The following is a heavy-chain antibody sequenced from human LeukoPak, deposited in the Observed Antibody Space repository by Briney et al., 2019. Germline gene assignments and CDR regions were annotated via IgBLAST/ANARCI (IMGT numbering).Heavy chain of an antibody. J-gene: IGHJ4*02. Sequence: SETLSLTCTVSGGSISSYYWSWIRQPPGKGLEWIGEIHHSGSTKYNPSLKSRVTMSVDTSKRQFSLKLASVTAADTGLYYCARSQLLYFFDHWGQGTLVAVSS. CDR1: GGSISSYY. CDR2: IHHSGST. D-gene: IGHD2-2*01. V-gene: IGHV4-59*04. CDR3: ARSQLLYFFDH.